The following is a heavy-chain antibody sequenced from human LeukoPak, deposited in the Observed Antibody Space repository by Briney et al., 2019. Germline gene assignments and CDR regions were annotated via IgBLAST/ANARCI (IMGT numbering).Heavy chain of an antibody. CDR3: AKARLPYNWNYDNWFDP. J-gene: IGHJ5*02. Sequence: GGSLRPSCAASGFTFSSYAMSWVRQAPGKGLEWVSAISGSGGSTYYADSVKGRFTISRDNSKNTLYLQMNSLRAEDTAVYYCAKARLPYNWNYDNWFDPWGQGTLVTVSS. V-gene: IGHV3-23*01. CDR1: GFTFSSYA. CDR2: ISGSGGST. D-gene: IGHD1-7*01.